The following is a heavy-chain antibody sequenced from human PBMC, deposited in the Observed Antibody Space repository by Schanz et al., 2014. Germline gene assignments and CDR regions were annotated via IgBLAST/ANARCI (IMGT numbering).Heavy chain of an antibody. CDR3: ARGYCAGTSCPIFDY. D-gene: IGHD2-2*01. CDR2: INTKTGNP. J-gene: IGHJ4*02. Sequence: QVHLVQSESELKNPGASVKVSCKTSGYSFSTYAMNWVRQAPGQGLEWMGWINTKTGNPTYAQGFTGRFVFSLDTSVSTPHLQLTNLKADDTAVYYCARGYCAGTSCPIFDYWGQGTLVTVSS. V-gene: IGHV7-4-1*02. CDR1: GYSFSTYA.